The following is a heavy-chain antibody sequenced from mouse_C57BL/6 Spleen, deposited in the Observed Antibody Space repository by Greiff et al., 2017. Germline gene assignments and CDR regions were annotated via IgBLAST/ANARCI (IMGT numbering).Heavy chain of an antibody. D-gene: IGHD1-1*01. CDR3: ARDQGSHYAMDY. CDR2: ISDGGSYT. CDR1: GFTFSSYA. Sequence: EVQLVESGGGLVKPGGSLKLSCAASGFTFSSYAMSWVRQTPEKRLEWVATISDGGSYTYYPDNVKGRFTIARDNAKNNLYLQMSHLKAEDTAMYYCARDQGSHYAMDYWGQGTSVTVSS. J-gene: IGHJ4*01. V-gene: IGHV5-4*01.